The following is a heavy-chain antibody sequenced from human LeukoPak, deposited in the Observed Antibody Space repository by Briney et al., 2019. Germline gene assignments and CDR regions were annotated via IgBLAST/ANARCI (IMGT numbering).Heavy chain of an antibody. V-gene: IGHV1-69*01. CDR1: GGTFSSYA. J-gene: IGHJ4*02. Sequence: GSSVKVSCKASGGTFSSYAISWVRQAPGQGREWMGGIIPIFGTANYAQKFQGRVTITADESTSTAYMELSSLRSEDTAVYYCARDEGIRNGSYSSPFDYWGQGTLVTVSS. CDR3: ARDEGIRNGSYSSPFDY. CDR2: IIPIFGTA. D-gene: IGHD1-26*01.